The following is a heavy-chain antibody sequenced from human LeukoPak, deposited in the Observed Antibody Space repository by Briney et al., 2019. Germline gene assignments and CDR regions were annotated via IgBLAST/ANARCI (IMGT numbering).Heavy chain of an antibody. D-gene: IGHD3-10*01. J-gene: IGHJ5*02. V-gene: IGHV4-39*07. CDR1: GGSISSSSYY. CDR2: IYYSGST. CDR3: ARVLRLLWFGDRCWFDP. Sequence: PSETLSLTCTVSGGSISSSSYYWGWIRQPPGKGLEWIGSIYYSGSTYYNPSLKSRVTISVDTSKNQFSLKLSSVTAADTAVYYCARVLRLLWFGDRCWFDPWGQGTLVTVSS.